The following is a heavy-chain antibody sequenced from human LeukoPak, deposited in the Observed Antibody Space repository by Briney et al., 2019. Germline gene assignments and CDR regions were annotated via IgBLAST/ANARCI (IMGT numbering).Heavy chain of an antibody. Sequence: SQTLSLTCTVSGGSISSGSYYWSWIRQPAGKGLEWIGRIYTSGSTNYNPSLKSRVTISVDTSKNQFSLKLSSVTAADTAVYYCARDYGSPKYYYYMDVWGKGTTVTVYS. CDR2: IYTSGST. D-gene: IGHD4-17*01. CDR1: GGSISSGSYY. J-gene: IGHJ6*03. V-gene: IGHV4-61*02. CDR3: ARDYGSPKYYYYMDV.